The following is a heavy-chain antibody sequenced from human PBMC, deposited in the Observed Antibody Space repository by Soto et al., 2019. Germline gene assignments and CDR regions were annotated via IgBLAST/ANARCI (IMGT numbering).Heavy chain of an antibody. J-gene: IGHJ5*01. D-gene: IGHD2-2*01. Sequence: SETLSLTCTVSGGSISTSSSYWDWIRQPPGKGLEWIGSIYYTGNTYYNPSLKSRVTLSVDTSKNYFFLELSSVTAADTAVYYCAGRGTRVGDHPHRFDPWGQGTPVTVSS. CDR2: IYYTGNT. V-gene: IGHV4-39*01. CDR3: AGRGTRVGDHPHRFDP. CDR1: GGSISTSSSY.